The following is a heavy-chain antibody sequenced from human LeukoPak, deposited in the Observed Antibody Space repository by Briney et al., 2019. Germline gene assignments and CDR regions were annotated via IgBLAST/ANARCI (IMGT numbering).Heavy chain of an antibody. CDR3: ARGPVDGYSYGFLDY. V-gene: IGHV3-53*01. Sequence: QPGGSLRLYCAASGFTVSSNYMNWVRQAPGRGLEWVSVIYSGGNTYYADSVKGRFTISRDNSKNTLYLQMNSLRAEDTAVYYCARGPVDGYSYGFLDYWGQGTLVTVSS. D-gene: IGHD5-18*01. J-gene: IGHJ4*02. CDR1: GFTVSSNY. CDR2: IYSGGNT.